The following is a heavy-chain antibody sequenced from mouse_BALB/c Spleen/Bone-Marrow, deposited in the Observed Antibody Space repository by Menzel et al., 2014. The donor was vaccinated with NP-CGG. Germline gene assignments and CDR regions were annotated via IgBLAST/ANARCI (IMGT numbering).Heavy chain of an antibody. CDR2: TWGDGTT. V-gene: IGHV2-6-7*01. Sequence: VMLVESGPGLGAPSQSLSITCTVSGFSLNGYGVSWVRQPSGKGLEWLGMTWGDGTTDYNSSLKSRLSISKDNSKSQVFLKMNRLQTDDTDRYYYAGGRRYGNYEDAIDCWGQGASVTVSS. J-gene: IGHJ4*01. CDR3: AGGRRYGNYEDAIDC. D-gene: IGHD2-10*02. CDR1: GFSLNGYG.